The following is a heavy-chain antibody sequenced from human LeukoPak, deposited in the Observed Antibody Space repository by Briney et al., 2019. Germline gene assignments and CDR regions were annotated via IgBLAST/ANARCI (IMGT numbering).Heavy chain of an antibody. CDR1: GYSISSGYY. D-gene: IGHD3-16*01. CDR2: IYHSGRT. Sequence: SETLSLTCTVSGYSISSGYYWGWFRLPPGKGLEWIGSIYHSGRTYYNPSLKSRVTMSLDTSKNHFSLTLTSVTAADTAVYYSARVRPVRRSYYYYYYMDVWGKGTTVTVSS. V-gene: IGHV4-38-2*02. J-gene: IGHJ6*03. CDR3: ARVRPVRRSYYYYYYMDV.